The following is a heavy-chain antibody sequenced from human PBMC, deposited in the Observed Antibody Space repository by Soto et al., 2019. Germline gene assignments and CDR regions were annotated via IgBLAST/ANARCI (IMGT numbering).Heavy chain of an antibody. Sequence: XXTLSLTCTVSSGSMSTHYWSWIRQPPGKGLEWIAXSPSSXSSHYKPSLKXXVTISVDTXKNQISLKVTSVNDADKAMYYCAGSYGNSWYAYWGKGSLVTVYS. CDR2: SPSSXSS. V-gene: IGHV4-59*11. D-gene: IGHD6-13*01. J-gene: IGHJ4*02. CDR3: AGSYGNSWYAY. CDR1: SGSMSTHY.